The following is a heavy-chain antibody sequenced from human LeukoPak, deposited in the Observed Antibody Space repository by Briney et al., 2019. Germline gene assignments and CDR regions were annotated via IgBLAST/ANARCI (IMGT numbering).Heavy chain of an antibody. Sequence: ASVKVSCKVSGYTLTELSMHWVRQAPGKGLEWMGGFDPEDGEKIYAQKFKGRVTMTEDTSTDTAYMELSSLRSEDTAVYYCATVTPAYCGGDCRAAWGEGHAFDIWGQGTMVTVSS. D-gene: IGHD2-21*02. CDR2: FDPEDGEK. CDR1: GYTLTELS. CDR3: ATVTPAYCGGDCRAAWGEGHAFDI. V-gene: IGHV1-24*01. J-gene: IGHJ3*02.